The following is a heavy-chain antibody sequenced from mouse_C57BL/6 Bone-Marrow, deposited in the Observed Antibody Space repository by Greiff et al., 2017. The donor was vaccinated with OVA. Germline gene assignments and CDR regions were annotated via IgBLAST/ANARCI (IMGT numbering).Heavy chain of an antibody. CDR1: GFTFSDFY. V-gene: IGHV7-1*01. D-gene: IGHD2-4*01. CDR2: SRNKANDYTT. J-gene: IGHJ4*01. CDR3: ARDLYYDYDGYAMVY. Sequence: EVKLMESGGGLVQSGRSLRLSCATSGFTFSDFYMEWVRQAPGKGLEWIAASRNKANDYTTEYSASVKGRFIVSRDTSQSILYLQMNALRAEDTAIYYCARDLYYDYDGYAMVYWGQGTSVTVSS.